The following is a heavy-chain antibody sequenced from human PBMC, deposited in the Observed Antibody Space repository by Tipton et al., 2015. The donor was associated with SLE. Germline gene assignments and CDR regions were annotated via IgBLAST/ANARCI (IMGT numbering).Heavy chain of an antibody. V-gene: IGHV4-4*09. CDR2: IYPTGST. D-gene: IGHD1-26*01. Sequence: TLSLTCTVSGGSINSHYWSWIRQPPGKGLQWIGYIYPTGSTNYNPSLKSRVTISIDTSTNQFSLKLRSVTAADTAVYYCARQDMIGSYYDYYSYGMDVWGQGTTVIVSS. CDR3: ARQDMIGSYYDYYSYGMDV. J-gene: IGHJ6*02. CDR1: GGSINSHY.